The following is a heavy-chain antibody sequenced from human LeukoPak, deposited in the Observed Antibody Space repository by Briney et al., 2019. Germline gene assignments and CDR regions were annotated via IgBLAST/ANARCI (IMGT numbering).Heavy chain of an antibody. J-gene: IGHJ4*02. CDR2: ITPSSTYI. V-gene: IGHV3-21*01. CDR1: GFTFNDYS. Sequence: GGSLRLSCAASGFTFNDYSMTWVRQAPGKGLEWVSSITPSSTYIYYADSVKVRFTISRDNAKNSLFLQMTSLRAEDTAVYYCARHRTASDNWGQGTLVTVSS. CDR3: ARHRTASDN. D-gene: IGHD3-16*02.